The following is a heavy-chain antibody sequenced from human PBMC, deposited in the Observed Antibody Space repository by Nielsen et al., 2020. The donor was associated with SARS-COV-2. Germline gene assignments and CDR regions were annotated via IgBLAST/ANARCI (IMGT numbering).Heavy chain of an antibody. D-gene: IGHD5-18*01. CDR3: AKDQAPPAGARAQLWFTSFYYFDY. V-gene: IGHV3-30*18. Sequence: GGSLRLSCAASGFTFSSYGMHWVRQAPGKGLEWVAVISYDGSNKYYADSVKGRFTISRDNSKNTLYLQMNSLRAEDTAVYYCAKDQAPPAGARAQLWFTSFYYFDYWGQGTLVTVSS. J-gene: IGHJ4*02. CDR2: ISYDGSNK. CDR1: GFTFSSYG.